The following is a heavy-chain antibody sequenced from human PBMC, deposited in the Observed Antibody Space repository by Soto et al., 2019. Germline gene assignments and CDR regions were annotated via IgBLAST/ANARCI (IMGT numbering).Heavy chain of an antibody. J-gene: IGHJ4*02. D-gene: IGHD3-16*01. CDR2: VSYDGNKR. V-gene: IGHV3-30*18. Sequence: GGYLRLSCAASGFIFSTFGMHWVRQAPGKGLEWVALVSYDGNKRFVADSVKGRFTISRDNSKDTLYLQMNSLRPDDTAVYFCAKVDLEYYGGRDNVVAEWGPGTLVPVS. CDR3: AKVDLEYYGGRDNVVAE. CDR1: GFIFSTFG.